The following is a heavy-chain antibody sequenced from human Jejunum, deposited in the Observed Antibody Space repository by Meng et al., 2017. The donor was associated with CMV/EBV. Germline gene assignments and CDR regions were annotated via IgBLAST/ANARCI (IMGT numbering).Heavy chain of an antibody. CDR1: GGSLSSSSNY. Sequence: CGGSLSSSSNYWGWVRQPPGKGLEWIGNMYYDGSQYYNPSLKSRVSIFADLSRNQFSLRLASVSAADTAMYYCAFMRGQPRRNYFDFWGPGTLVTVSS. V-gene: IGHV4-39*07. CDR2: MYYDGSQ. CDR3: AFMRGQPRRNYFDF. J-gene: IGHJ5*01. D-gene: IGHD1-14*01.